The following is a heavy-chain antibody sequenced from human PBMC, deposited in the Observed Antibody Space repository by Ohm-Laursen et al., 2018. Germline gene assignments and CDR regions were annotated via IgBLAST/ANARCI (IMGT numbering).Heavy chain of an antibody. D-gene: IGHD3-10*01. CDR2: ISSSATII. V-gene: IGHV3-48*03. Sequence: SLRLSCAASGFTFNSYEMNWVRQAPGKGLEWLSYISSSATIIYYADSVKGRFTISRDNAKNSLYLQMNSLRAEDTAVYYCARRIPYGSGRGAFDIWGQGTMVTVSS. CDR1: GFTFNSYE. J-gene: IGHJ3*02. CDR3: ARRIPYGSGRGAFDI.